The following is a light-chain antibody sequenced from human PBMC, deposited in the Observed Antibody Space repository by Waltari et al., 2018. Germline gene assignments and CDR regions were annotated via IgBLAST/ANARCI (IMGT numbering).Light chain of an antibody. V-gene: IGKV1-33*01. CDR2: DAS. CDR3: QQYDDFPPYT. Sequence: IPMTQPPSSLSASVGDRVIISCQASRDIKNFLNWYQQKPGKAPKLLIYDASNLEIGVPSRFSGRGSGTHFSFTISSLQPEDVATYYCQQYDDFPPYTFGQGPRWTSN. CDR1: RDIKNF. J-gene: IGKJ2*01.